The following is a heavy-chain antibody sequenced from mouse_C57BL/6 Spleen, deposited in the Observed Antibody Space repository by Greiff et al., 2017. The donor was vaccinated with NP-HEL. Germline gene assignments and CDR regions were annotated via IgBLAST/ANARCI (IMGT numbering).Heavy chain of an antibody. D-gene: IGHD2-4*01. J-gene: IGHJ3*01. CDR3: ARGDYDGEAWFAY. CDR1: GYTFTSYW. Sequence: QVQLQQPGAELVMPGASVKLSCKASGYTFTSYWMPWVKQRPGQGLEWIGEIDPSDSYTNYNQKFKGKSTLTVDKSSSTAYMQLSSLTSEDSAVDYCARGDYDGEAWFAYWGQGTLVTVSA. CDR2: IDPSDSYT. V-gene: IGHV1-69*01.